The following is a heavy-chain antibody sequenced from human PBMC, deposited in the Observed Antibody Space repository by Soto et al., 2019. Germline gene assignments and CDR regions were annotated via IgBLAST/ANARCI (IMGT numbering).Heavy chain of an antibody. CDR3: ARVHNWNDQTVWFDS. CDR1: GDSVRSASYY. D-gene: IGHD1-1*01. J-gene: IGHJ5*01. Sequence: QVHLQESGPGLVKPSETLSLTCSVSGDSVRSASYYWSWVRQSPGKGLEWLGYVYYTGTTSSNPSLDSRLTMSVDTSKNQFSLWLRSMTSADTAVYFCARVHNWNDQTVWFDSWGQGTLVTVSS. V-gene: IGHV4-61*01. CDR2: VYYTGTT.